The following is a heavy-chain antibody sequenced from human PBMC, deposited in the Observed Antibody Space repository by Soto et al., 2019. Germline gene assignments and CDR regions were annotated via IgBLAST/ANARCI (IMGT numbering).Heavy chain of an antibody. J-gene: IGHJ6*02. V-gene: IGHV4-31*03. CDR3: ARGRHYGGYYYYGMDV. Sequence: QVQLQESGPGLVKPSQTLSLTCTVSGGSISSGGYYWSWIRQHPGKGLEWIGYIYYSGSTYYNPSLKSRVTISVDTSKNQFSLKLSSVTAADTAVYYCARGRHYGGYYYYGMDVWGQGTTVTVSS. D-gene: IGHD4-17*01. CDR2: IYYSGST. CDR1: GGSISSGGYY.